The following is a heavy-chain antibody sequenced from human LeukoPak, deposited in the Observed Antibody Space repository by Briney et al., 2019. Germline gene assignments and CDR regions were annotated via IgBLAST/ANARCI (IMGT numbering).Heavy chain of an antibody. CDR1: GFTFSSYG. Sequence: GRSLRLSCAASGFTFSSYGMHWVRQAQGKGLEWVAVISYDGSNKYYADSVKGRFTISRDNSKNSLYLQMNSLGAEDTAVYYCARNGGSMIVVVIKHYYYYGMDVWGQGTTVTVSS. CDR3: ARNGGSMIVVVIKHYYYYGMDV. D-gene: IGHD3-22*01. CDR2: ISYDGSNK. V-gene: IGHV3-30*03. J-gene: IGHJ6*02.